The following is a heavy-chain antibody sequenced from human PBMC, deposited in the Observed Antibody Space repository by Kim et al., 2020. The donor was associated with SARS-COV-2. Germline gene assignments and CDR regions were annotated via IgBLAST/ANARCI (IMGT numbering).Heavy chain of an antibody. Sequence: SETLSLTCTVSGGSISSHYWSWIRQPPGKGLEWIGYIYYSGSTNYNPSLKSRVTISVDTSKNQFSLKLSSVTAADTAVYYCSRLPRGWLQPQETPPFNY. CDR1: GGSISSHY. J-gene: IGHJ4*01. V-gene: IGHV4-59*08. D-gene: IGHD5-12*01. CDR3: SRLPRGWLQPQETPPFNY. CDR2: IYYSGST.